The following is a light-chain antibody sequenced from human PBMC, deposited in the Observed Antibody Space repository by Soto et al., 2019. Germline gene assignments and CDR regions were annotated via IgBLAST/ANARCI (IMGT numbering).Light chain of an antibody. V-gene: IGKV1-33*01. CDR1: QDISNN. J-gene: IGKJ2*01. CDR3: QQYDDLPRT. Sequence: DIQMTQSPSSLSASVGDRVTITCQASQDISNNLHWYQVKPGKAPKLLISDASNLETGVPSRFSGSGSGTDFTFTIYSLEPEDVATYYCQQYDDLPRTFGQGTKLQVK. CDR2: DAS.